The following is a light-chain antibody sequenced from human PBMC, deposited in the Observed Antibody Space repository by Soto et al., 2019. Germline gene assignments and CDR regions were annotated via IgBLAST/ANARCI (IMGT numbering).Light chain of an antibody. V-gene: IGKV3-15*01. CDR1: HSVSSK. J-gene: IGKJ4*01. CDR2: GAS. Sequence: EIVRTQSPATLSVSVGERATLSCRASHSVSSKLAWYQQKPGQAPRLLIYGASTRATDIPARFSGSGSGTEFTLTISSLQSEDFAVYFCQQYNDWPPQLTFGGGTKVEIK. CDR3: QQYNDWPPQLT.